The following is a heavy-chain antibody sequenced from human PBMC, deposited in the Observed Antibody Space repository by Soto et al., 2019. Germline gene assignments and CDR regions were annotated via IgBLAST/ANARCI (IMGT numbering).Heavy chain of an antibody. D-gene: IGHD5-18*01. J-gene: IGHJ5*02. CDR3: ARNVDTTLFGNWFDP. CDR1: GGSINSFDNY. Sequence: SETLSLTCTVSGGSINSFDNYWSWIRQLPGKGLEWIGYIYYSGNTYYNPSLKSRSLISIDTSKNQFSLRLTSVTAADTALYYCARNVDTTLFGNWFDPWGQGTLVTVSS. V-gene: IGHV4-31*03. CDR2: IYYSGNT.